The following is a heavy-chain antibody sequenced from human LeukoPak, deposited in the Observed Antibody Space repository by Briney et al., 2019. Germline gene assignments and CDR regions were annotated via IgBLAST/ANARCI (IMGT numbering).Heavy chain of an antibody. Sequence: GGPLRLSCAASGFNFSSYWMIWLRQAPGKGLEWVANINQDGSEKYYVDSVKGRFTISRDNAKNSLYLQMNSLRAEDTAVYYCARKAYGLDVWGKGTTVTGSS. V-gene: IGHV3-7*03. J-gene: IGHJ6*04. CDR3: ARKAYGLDV. CDR1: GFNFSSYW. CDR2: INQDGSEK.